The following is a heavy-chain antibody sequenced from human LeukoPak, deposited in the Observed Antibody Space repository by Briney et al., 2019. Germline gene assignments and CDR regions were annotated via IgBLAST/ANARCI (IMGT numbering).Heavy chain of an antibody. CDR3: AKSIVEVAAALDY. D-gene: IGHD2-2*01. CDR1: GFTFSNYA. CDR2: ISGSGDRT. Sequence: GGSQRLSCEASGFTFSNYAMSWVRQAPGKGLEWVSVISGSGDRTHYADSVKGRFTISRDNSKNTLHLQMNSLRAEDTAVYYCAKSIVEVAAALDYWGQGTLVTVSS. V-gene: IGHV3-23*01. J-gene: IGHJ4*02.